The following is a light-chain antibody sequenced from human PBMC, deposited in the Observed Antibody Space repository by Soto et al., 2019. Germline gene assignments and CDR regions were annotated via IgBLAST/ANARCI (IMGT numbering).Light chain of an antibody. CDR3: SSYTSSSTLLYV. V-gene: IGLV2-8*01. Sequence: QSALTQPPSASGSPGQSVTVSCTGTSSDIGGYYYVSWYQQHPGKAPKLIIYEVTKRPSGVPDRFSGSKSGNTASLTVSGLQAEDEADYYCSSYTSSSTLLYVFGTGTKVTVL. CDR2: EVT. CDR1: SSDIGGYYY. J-gene: IGLJ1*01.